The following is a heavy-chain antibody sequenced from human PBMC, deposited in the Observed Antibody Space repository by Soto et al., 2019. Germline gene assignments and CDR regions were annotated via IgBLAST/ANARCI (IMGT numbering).Heavy chain of an antibody. CDR1: GFTFSSYG. CDR3: AKDRSEAVAGTSGGMDV. J-gene: IGHJ6*02. Sequence: SLRLSCAASGFTFSSYGMHWVRQAPGKGLEWVAVISYDGSNKYYADSVKGRFTISRDNSKNTLYLQMNSLRAEDTAVYYCAKDRSEAVAGTSGGMDVWGQGTTVPVSS. CDR2: ISYDGSNK. V-gene: IGHV3-30*18. D-gene: IGHD6-19*01.